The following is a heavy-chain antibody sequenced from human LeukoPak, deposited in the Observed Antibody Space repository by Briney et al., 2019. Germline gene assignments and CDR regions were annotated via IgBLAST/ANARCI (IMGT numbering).Heavy chain of an antibody. Sequence: PSETLSLTCAVYGGSFSGYYWSWIRQPPGKGLEWIGEINHSGSTNCNPSLKSRVTISVDTSKNQFSLKLSSVTAADTAVYYCATQGVVSYFDYWGQGTLVTVSS. CDR1: GGSFSGYY. CDR2: INHSGST. D-gene: IGHD3-22*01. CDR3: ATQGVVSYFDY. V-gene: IGHV4-34*01. J-gene: IGHJ4*02.